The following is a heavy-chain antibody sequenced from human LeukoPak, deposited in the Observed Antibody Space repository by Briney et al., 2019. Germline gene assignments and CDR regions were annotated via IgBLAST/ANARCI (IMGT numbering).Heavy chain of an antibody. CDR2: ISTGTYI. CDR1: GFTFSRFE. D-gene: IGHD2-2*01. CDR3: ARIPLYCSSTSCYDY. Sequence: GGSLRLSCVASGFTFSRFEMNWVRQAPGKGLEWISHISTGTYIAYTDSVKGRFTISRDNAKNSLFLQMNSLRAEDTAVYYCARIPLYCSSTSCYDYWGQGTLVTVSS. J-gene: IGHJ4*02. V-gene: IGHV3-21*05.